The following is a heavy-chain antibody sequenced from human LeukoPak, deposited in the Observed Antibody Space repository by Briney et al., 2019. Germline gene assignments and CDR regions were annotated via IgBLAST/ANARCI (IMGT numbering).Heavy chain of an antibody. Sequence: AGTLRLSCAASGFTFSSYAMHWVRQAPGKGLKYFSTISSNETSTYYANSVKGRFTISRDNSKNTLYLQMGSLRAEDMAVYYCARGRNGIVGATLGAFDIWGQGTMVSVSS. V-gene: IGHV3-64*01. D-gene: IGHD1-26*01. CDR1: GFTFSSYA. CDR2: ISSNETST. CDR3: ARGRNGIVGATLGAFDI. J-gene: IGHJ3*02.